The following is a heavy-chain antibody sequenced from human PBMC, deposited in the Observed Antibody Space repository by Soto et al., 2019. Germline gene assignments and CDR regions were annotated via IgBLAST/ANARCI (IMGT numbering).Heavy chain of an antibody. D-gene: IGHD3-9*01. V-gene: IGHV1-69*13. J-gene: IGHJ4*02. CDR1: AGTFRSYA. Sequence: SVKVSCKASAGTFRSYAISWVRQAPGQGLEWMGGIIPIFGTANYAQKFQGRVTITADESTSTAYMELSNLRSENTAVYYCARETGTPLRYFDWLNYWGQGTLVTVSS. CDR3: ARETGTPLRYFDWLNY. CDR2: IIPIFGTA.